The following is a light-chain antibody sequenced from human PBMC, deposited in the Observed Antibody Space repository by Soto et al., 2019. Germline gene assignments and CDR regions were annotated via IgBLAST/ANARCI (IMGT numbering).Light chain of an antibody. Sequence: EIVFTQSPGTLSLSPGERATLSCRASQSVSSSYLAWYQQTPGQAPRLLVYDTSYRATGVPDRFSGSGSGTDFTLTISRLEPEDSAVYYCQQYDSSPWTFGQGTKVDIK. J-gene: IGKJ1*01. CDR1: QSVSSSY. CDR3: QQYDSSPWT. CDR2: DTS. V-gene: IGKV3-20*01.